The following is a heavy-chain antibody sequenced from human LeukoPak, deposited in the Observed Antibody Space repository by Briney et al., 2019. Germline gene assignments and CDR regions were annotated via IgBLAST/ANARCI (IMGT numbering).Heavy chain of an antibody. CDR2: IYYSGST. J-gene: IGHJ6*02. CDR3: ARGGCTNGVCYREFSYYYGMDV. D-gene: IGHD2-8*01. CDR1: GGSISSYY. Sequence: SETLSLTCTVSGGSISSYYWSWIRQPPGKGLEWIGYIYYSGSTNYNPSLKSRVTISVDTSKNQFSLKLSPVTAADTAVYYCARGGCTNGVCYREFSYYYGMDVWGQGTTVTVSS. V-gene: IGHV4-59*01.